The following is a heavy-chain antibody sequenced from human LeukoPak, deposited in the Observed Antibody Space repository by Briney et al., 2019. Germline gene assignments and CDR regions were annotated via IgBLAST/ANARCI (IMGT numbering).Heavy chain of an antibody. Sequence: GGSLRLSCAASGFTFSDYYMAWIRQAPGKGLEWISYITSNSYSMYYADSVEGRFTISRDNAEGSVFLQMDGLRVEDTAVYYCATEVDRSFDHWGQGVLVTVSS. D-gene: IGHD2-15*01. CDR3: ATEVDRSFDH. CDR1: GFTFSDYY. V-gene: IGHV3-11*01. CDR2: ITSNSYSM. J-gene: IGHJ4*02.